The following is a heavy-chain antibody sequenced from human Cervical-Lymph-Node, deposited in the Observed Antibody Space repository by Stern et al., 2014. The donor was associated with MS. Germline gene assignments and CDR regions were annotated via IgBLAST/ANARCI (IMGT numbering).Heavy chain of an antibody. CDR3: ARDSGSYYFDY. V-gene: IGHV4-61*02. CDR1: GGSISSGSYY. Sequence: QLQLQESGPGLVKPSQTLSLTCTVSGGSISSGSYYWSWIRQPAGKGLEWIGRIYTSGSTNYNPSLKSRVPISVDTSKTQFPLKLSSVTAADTAVYYCARDSGSYYFDYWGQGTLVTVSS. CDR2: IYTSGST. J-gene: IGHJ4*02. D-gene: IGHD1-26*01.